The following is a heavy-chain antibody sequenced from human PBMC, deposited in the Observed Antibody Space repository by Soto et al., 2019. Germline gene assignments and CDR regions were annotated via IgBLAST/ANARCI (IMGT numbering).Heavy chain of an antibody. Sequence: HGESLKISCRASGYSFSSYWIGWVRQMPGKGLEWMGIIYPGDSDTRYSPSFQGQVTISADKSISTTYLQWSSLKASDTAMYYCARRGQYCSTSSCRFDPWGQGTLVTVSS. V-gene: IGHV5-51*01. CDR1: GYSFSSYW. CDR2: IYPGDSDT. J-gene: IGHJ5*02. D-gene: IGHD2-2*01. CDR3: ARRGQYCSTSSCRFDP.